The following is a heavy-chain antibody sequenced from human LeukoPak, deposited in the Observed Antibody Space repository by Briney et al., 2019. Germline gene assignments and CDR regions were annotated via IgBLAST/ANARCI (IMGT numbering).Heavy chain of an antibody. CDR2: ISGSGGST. V-gene: IGHV3-23*01. Sequence: GGSLRLPCAASGFTVSSYAMSWVRQAPGKGLEWVSAISGSGGSTYYADSVKGRFTISRDNSKNTLYLQMNSLRAEDTAVYYCAKGPQVGSGYHPDYWGQGTLVTVSS. CDR1: GFTVSSYA. CDR3: AKGPQVGSGYHPDY. D-gene: IGHD3-22*01. J-gene: IGHJ4*02.